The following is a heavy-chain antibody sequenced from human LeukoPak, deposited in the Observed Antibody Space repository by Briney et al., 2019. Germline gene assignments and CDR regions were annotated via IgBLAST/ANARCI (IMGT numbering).Heavy chain of an antibody. CDR2: IISSSSYI. CDR1: GFTFSSYS. J-gene: IGHJ4*02. CDR3: AKNHPGYSSGWYDFGIDY. D-gene: IGHD6-19*01. V-gene: IGHV3-21*04. Sequence: PGGSLRLSCAASGFTFSSYSMNWVRQAPGKGLEWVSSIISSSSYIYYADSVKGRFTISRDNSKNTLYLQMNSLRAEDTAVYYCAKNHPGYSSGWYDFGIDYWGQGTLVTVSS.